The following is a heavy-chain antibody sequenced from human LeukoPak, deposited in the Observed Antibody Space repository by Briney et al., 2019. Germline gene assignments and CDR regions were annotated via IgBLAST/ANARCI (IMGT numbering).Heavy chain of an antibody. CDR3: ARGAMRTGFDS. J-gene: IGHJ4*02. Sequence: SQTLSLTCAISGDRVSSSSNVWNWIRQSPSRGLEWLGRTYYGSKWNNDYAASVKSRITVNPDTSKSQFSLQLNSVTPEDTAVYYCARGAMRTGFDSWGQGTLVTVSA. CDR1: GDRVSSSSNV. V-gene: IGHV6-1*01. D-gene: IGHD1-1*01. CDR2: TYYGSKWNN.